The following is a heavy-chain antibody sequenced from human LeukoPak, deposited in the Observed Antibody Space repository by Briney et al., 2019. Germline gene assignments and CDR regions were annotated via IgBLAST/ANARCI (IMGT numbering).Heavy chain of an antibody. CDR1: GFTFSSYS. CDR3: ARDGIITMVRGVIAWFDP. CDR2: ISSSSSYI. V-gene: IGHV3-21*01. D-gene: IGHD3-10*01. Sequence: GGSLRLTCAASGFTFSSYSMNWVRQAPGKGLEWVSSISSSSSYIYYADSVKGLFTISRDNAKNSLYLQMNSLRAEDTAVYYCARDGIITMVRGVIAWFDPWGQGTLVTVSS. J-gene: IGHJ5*02.